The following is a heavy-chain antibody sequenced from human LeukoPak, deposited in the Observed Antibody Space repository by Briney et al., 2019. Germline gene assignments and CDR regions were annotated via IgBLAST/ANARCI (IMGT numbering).Heavy chain of an antibody. J-gene: IGHJ4*02. V-gene: IGHV4-30-4*08. Sequence: YWIGWISQPPGKGLEWIGYISYSGTPYYNPSLDSRVTISLDTSKNQFSLKLNSVTAADTAMYYCARDRYGDFEDYWGQGTLVTVSS. CDR3: ARDRYGDFEDY. CDR1: Y. CDR2: ISYSGTP. D-gene: IGHD4-17*01.